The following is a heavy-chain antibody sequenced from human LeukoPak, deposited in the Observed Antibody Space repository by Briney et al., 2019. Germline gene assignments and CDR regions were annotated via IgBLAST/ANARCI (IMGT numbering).Heavy chain of an antibody. D-gene: IGHD3-22*01. CDR2: IYTSGST. J-gene: IGHJ4*01. CDR3: AAGYYTTGDY. CDR1: GGSISSGSYY. Sequence: SETLSLTCTVSGGSISSGSYYWSWIRQPAGKGLEWIGRIYTSGSTNYNPSLKSRVTISVDTSKNQFSLKLSSVTAADTAVYYCAAGYYTTGDYWGHGTLVTVSS. V-gene: IGHV4-61*02.